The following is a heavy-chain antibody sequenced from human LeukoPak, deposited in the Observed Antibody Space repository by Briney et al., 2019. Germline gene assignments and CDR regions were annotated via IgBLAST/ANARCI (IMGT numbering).Heavy chain of an antibody. CDR2: ISGSGGST. V-gene: IGHV3-23*01. CDR1: GFTFSSYA. Sequence: WGSLRLSCAASGFTFSSYAMSWVRQAPGKGLEWVSAISGSGGSTYYADSVKGRFTISRDNSKNTLYLQMNSLRAEDTAVYYCTTDCDSTSCYAADAAQWGQGTVVTVSS. CDR3: TTDCDSTSCYAADAAQ. J-gene: IGHJ4*02. D-gene: IGHD2-2*01.